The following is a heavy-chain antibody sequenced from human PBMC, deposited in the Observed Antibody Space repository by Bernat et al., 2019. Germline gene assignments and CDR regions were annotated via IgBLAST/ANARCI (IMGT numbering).Heavy chain of an antibody. J-gene: IGHJ5*02. V-gene: IGHV4-39*01. CDR2: IYYSGST. Sequence: QLQLQESGPRLVKPSETLSLTCTVSGGSISSSSYYWGWIRQPPGKGLEWIGSIYYSGSTYYNPSLKSRVTISVDTSKNQFSLKLSSVTAADTAVYYCARRRYNWNDRLRMTFDPWGQGTLVTVSS. CDR1: GGSISSSSYY. CDR3: ARRRYNWNDRLRMTFDP. D-gene: IGHD1-1*01.